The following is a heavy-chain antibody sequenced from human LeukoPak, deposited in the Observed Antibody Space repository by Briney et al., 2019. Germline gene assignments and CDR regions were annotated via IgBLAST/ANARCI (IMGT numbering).Heavy chain of an antibody. CDR3: AKDRSIGTYYTFDH. CDR1: GFTFSNYD. D-gene: IGHD1-26*01. J-gene: IGHJ4*02. Sequence: PGGSLRLSCAASGFTFSNYDMSWVRQAPGKGLEWVSSISASGVMTYYADSVKGRFTVSRDNSKNSLYLQMSSLTAADTAVYYCAKDRSIGTYYTFDHWGQGTLVTVSS. V-gene: IGHV3-23*01. CDR2: ISASGVMT.